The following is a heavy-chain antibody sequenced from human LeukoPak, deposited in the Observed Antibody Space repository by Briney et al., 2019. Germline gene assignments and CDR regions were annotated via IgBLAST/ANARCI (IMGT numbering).Heavy chain of an antibody. CDR2: ISSSGSTI. CDR1: GFTFSDYY. D-gene: IGHD2-21*01. V-gene: IGHV3-11*01. CDR3: AKCPLSLWYQFDY. Sequence: GGSLRLSCAASGFTFSDYYMSWIRQAPGKGLEWVSYISSSGSTIYYADSVKGRFTISRDNSKNTLYLQMNSLRAEDTAVYYCAKCPLSLWYQFDYWGQGTLVTVSS. J-gene: IGHJ4*02.